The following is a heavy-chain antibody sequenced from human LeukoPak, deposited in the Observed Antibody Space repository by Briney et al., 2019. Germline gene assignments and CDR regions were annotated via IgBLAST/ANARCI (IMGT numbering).Heavy chain of an antibody. CDR3: ARGNFLLDY. CDR1: GFTFSSYE. D-gene: IGHD1-7*01. V-gene: IGHV3-48*03. J-gene: IGHJ4*02. Sequence: GGSLRLSGAASGFTFSSYEMNWVRQAPGKGLEWVSYISSSGSTIYYADSVKGRFTISRDNAKNSLYLQMNSLRAEDTAVYYCARGNFLLDYWGQGTLVTVSS. CDR2: ISSSGSTI.